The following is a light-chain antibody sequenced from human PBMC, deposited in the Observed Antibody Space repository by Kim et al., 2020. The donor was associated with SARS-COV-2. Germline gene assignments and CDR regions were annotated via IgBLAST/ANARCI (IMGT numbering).Light chain of an antibody. CDR2: NVG. CDR1: ISDVGGFNS. Sequence: QSALTQPASVSGSPGQSITISCTGTISDVGGFNSVSWYQQHPGKAPKLLIYNVGHRPSGVSDRFSGSNSGNTASLTISGLQAEDEADYYCSSYTRSSTRVFGTGTKVTVL. V-gene: IGLV2-14*03. J-gene: IGLJ1*01. CDR3: SSYTRSSTRV.